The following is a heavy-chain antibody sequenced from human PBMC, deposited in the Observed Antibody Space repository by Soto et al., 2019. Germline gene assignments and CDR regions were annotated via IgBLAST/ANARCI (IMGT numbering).Heavy chain of an antibody. D-gene: IGHD3-22*01. V-gene: IGHV3-21*01. Sequence: PVGSLRLSCASSGFTFSSYSMNCVRHSPGKWLEWVSSISSSSSYIYYADSVKGRFTISRDNAKNSLYLQMNSLRAEDTAVYYCARIAYYDSSGYRAGGAPYAFDIWGQGTMFNVSS. CDR3: ARIAYYDSSGYRAGGAPYAFDI. CDR1: GFTFSSYS. CDR2: ISSSSSYI. J-gene: IGHJ3*02.